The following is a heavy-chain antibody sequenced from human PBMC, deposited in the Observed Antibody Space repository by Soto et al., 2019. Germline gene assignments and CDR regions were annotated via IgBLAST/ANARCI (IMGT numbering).Heavy chain of an antibody. CDR1: GFPFTGYA. CDR2: SSRHGDAT. CDR3: ANSRVSMVRGLSIIPNY. J-gene: IGHJ4*02. Sequence: PEGSLRLSCAASGFPFTGYAMSRVRQAPGKGLEWVSASSRHGDATFYADSVKGRFTISRDIAKSTLYLHMNSLRAEHTALYYGANSRVSMVRGLSIIPNYWGQGTLVTVSS. V-gene: IGHV3-23*01. D-gene: IGHD3-10*01.